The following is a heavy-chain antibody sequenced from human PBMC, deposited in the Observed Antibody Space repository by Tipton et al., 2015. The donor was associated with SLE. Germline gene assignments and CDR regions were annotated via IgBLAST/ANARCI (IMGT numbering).Heavy chain of an antibody. D-gene: IGHD1-20*01. J-gene: IGHJ3*02. Sequence: TLSLTCTVSGGSISSYYWSWIRQPPGKGLEWIGYIYYSGSTNYNPSLKSRVAISVDTSKNQCSLKLSSVTAADTAMYYCGSRDNWNPVDIWGQGTMVTVSS. CDR3: GSRDNWNPVDI. CDR2: IYYSGST. CDR1: GGSISSYY. V-gene: IGHV4-59*01.